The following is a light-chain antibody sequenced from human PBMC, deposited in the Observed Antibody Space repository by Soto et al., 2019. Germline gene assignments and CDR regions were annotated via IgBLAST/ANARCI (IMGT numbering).Light chain of an antibody. J-gene: IGLJ1*01. Sequence: QFVLTQPPSASGTPGQRVTISCSGSSSNIGRNTVNWYQQFPGTAPKLLIYSNDQWPSGVPDRFSGSKSGTSASLAISGLQSEDEADYYCAAWDDSLNGYVFGTGTKLTVL. V-gene: IGLV1-44*01. CDR2: SND. CDR3: AAWDDSLNGYV. CDR1: SSNIGRNT.